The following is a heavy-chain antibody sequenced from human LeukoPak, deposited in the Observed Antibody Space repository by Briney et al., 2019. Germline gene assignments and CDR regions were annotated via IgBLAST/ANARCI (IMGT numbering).Heavy chain of an antibody. J-gene: IGHJ3*01. CDR3: AKQPHAFDV. V-gene: IGHV3-23*01. Sequence: PGGSPRLSCAAFGFTFSNFGMSWVRQAPGKGLEWVSAISGSGVNTYYADSVKGRFTISRDNSKNTLCLQLNSLRAEDTALYYCAKQPHAFDVWGQGTMVTVSS. CDR2: ISGSGVNT. CDR1: GFTFSNFG.